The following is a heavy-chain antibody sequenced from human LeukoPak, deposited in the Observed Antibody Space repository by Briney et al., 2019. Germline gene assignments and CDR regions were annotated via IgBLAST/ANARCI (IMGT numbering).Heavy chain of an antibody. V-gene: IGHV3-23*01. CDR1: GFTFNNYA. CDR2: ISGSGGSS. D-gene: IGHD3-22*01. Sequence: GGSLRLSCAVSGFTFNNYAMSWVRQAPGKGPECVSTISGSGGSSYYADSVKGRFTISRDNSKNTLYLQMNSLRAEDTAVYYCAKEGTYYYDTSAYFVIDYWGHGTLVTVSS. CDR3: AKEGTYYYDTSAYFVIDY. J-gene: IGHJ4*01.